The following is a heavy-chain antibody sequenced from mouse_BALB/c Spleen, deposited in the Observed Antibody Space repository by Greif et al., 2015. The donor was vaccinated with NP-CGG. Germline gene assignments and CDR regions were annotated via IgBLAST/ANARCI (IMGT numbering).Heavy chain of an antibody. Sequence: EVKLVESGGGLVKPGGSLKLSCAASGFTFSSYTMSWVRQTPEKRLEWVATISSGGSYTYYPDSVKGRFTISRDNAKNTLYLQMSSLKSEDTAMYYCTRDDYLDYWGQGTTLTGSS. CDR3: TRDDYLDY. V-gene: IGHV5-6-4*01. J-gene: IGHJ2*01. CDR1: GFTFSSYT. CDR2: ISSGGSYT.